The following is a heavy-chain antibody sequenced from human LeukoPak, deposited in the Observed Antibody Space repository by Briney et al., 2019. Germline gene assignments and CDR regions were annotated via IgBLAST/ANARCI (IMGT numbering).Heavy chain of an antibody. V-gene: IGHV4-4*07. D-gene: IGHD2-2*01. Sequence: SDTLSLTCTVSGGSISSYYWSWVRQPAGKGLEWIGRIYSSGSTNYNPSLKSRATMSVDTSKNHFSLKLSSVTAADTAVYYCAKGNLNVVPAAANWFDPWGQGTLVTVSS. CDR2: IYSSGST. J-gene: IGHJ5*02. CDR3: AKGNLNVVPAAANWFDP. CDR1: GGSISSYY.